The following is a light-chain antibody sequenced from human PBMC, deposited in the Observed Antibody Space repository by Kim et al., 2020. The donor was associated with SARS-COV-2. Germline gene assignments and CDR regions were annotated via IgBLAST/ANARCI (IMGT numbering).Light chain of an antibody. CDR2: DNN. CDR3: GTWDSSLSAGVV. V-gene: IGLV1-51*01. Sequence: QSVLTQPSSVSAAPGQKVTISCSGSSSNIGNNYVSWYQQLPGTAPKLLIYDNNKRPSGIPDRFSGSKSGTSATLGITGLQTGDEADYYCGTWDSSLSAGVVFGGGTQLTVL. J-gene: IGLJ2*01. CDR1: SSNIGNNY.